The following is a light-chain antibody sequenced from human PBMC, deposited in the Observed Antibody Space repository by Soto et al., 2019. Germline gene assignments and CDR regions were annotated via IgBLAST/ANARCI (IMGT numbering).Light chain of an antibody. CDR3: MQGISFR. Sequence: VLTQSPLSLPVTLGQPASVSFISSQSLVYRDGNVYLNWFHQRPGQSPRRLIYKASTRDSGVPDRFSGSGSATDFTLSISRVEADDAGVYYCMQGISFRFGQGTKVDIK. J-gene: IGKJ1*01. V-gene: IGKV2-30*01. CDR2: KAS. CDR1: QSLVYRDGNVY.